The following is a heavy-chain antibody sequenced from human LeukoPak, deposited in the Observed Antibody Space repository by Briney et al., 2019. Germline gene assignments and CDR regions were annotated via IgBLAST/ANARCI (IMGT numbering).Heavy chain of an antibody. CDR3: VLAMGEYFDY. V-gene: IGHV1-2*02. J-gene: IGHJ4*02. CDR2: TNPKTGGT. D-gene: IGHD2/OR15-2a*01. Sequence: ASVKVSCKASGYTFTDHYIHWARQAPGQGLEWVGWTNPKTGGTKYAQRFQDRVTMSRDTSIRTAYMELRRLMSDDTAVYYCVLAMGEYFDYWGQGTLVTVSS. CDR1: GYTFTDHY.